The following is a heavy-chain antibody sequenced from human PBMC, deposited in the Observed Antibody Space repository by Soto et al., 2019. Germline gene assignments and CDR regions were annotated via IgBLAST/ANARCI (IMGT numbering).Heavy chain of an antibody. V-gene: IGHV4-34*01. J-gene: IGHJ4*02. CDR1: GGSFSGYY. CDR3: ARAPQSRDGYNEGAGFDY. D-gene: IGHD5-12*01. Sequence: SETLSLTCAVYGGSFSGYYWSWIRQLPGKGLGWIGEINHSGSTNYNPSLKSRVTISVDTSKNQFSLKLSSVTAADTAVYYCARAPQSRDGYNEGAGFDYWGQGTLVTVSS. CDR2: INHSGST.